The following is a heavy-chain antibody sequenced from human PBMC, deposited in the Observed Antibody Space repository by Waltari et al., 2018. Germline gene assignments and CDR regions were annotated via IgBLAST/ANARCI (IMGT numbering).Heavy chain of an antibody. D-gene: IGHD6-13*01. Sequence: VQVVESGGGVVQPGRSLTLSCAATGFTFSSNTMHWVRQAPGKGLEWVALISNDGSDKDYADSVKGRFTISRDNSNYKVYLQMDSLKIEDTAIYYCASRHSSSWYSFDYWGQGTLVTVSS. CDR3: ASRHSSSWYSFDY. CDR2: ISNDGSDK. J-gene: IGHJ4*02. V-gene: IGHV3-30-3*01. CDR1: GFTFSSNT.